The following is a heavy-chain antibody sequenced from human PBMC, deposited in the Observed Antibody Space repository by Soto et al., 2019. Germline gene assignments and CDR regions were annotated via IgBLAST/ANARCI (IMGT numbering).Heavy chain of an antibody. D-gene: IGHD6-13*01. CDR1: GFSLSNVRMG. CDR2: IFSNDEK. V-gene: IGHV2-26*01. CDR3: ARMTRGSSCHDY. J-gene: IGHJ4*02. Sequence: ESGPTLVNPTETLTLTCTVSGFSLSNVRMGVSWIRQPPGKALEWLAHIFSNDEKSYSTSLKSRLTISKDTSKSQVVLTMANMDPGDTATYYCARMTRGSSCHDYWGQGTLVTVSS.